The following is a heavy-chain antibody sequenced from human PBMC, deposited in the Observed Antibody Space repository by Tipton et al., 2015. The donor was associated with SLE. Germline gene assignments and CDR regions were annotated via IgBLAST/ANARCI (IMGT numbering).Heavy chain of an antibody. V-gene: IGHV3-53*01. CDR2: IYSDGST. D-gene: IGHD1-1*01. CDR3: AREGRGNDPGFYGMDV. Sequence: SLRLSCAASGFTVSSNYMTWVRQAPGKGLEWVSLIYSDGSTYYADSVKGRFTISRDNAKNSMYLQMNSLGAEDTAVYYCAREGRGNDPGFYGMDVWGQGTTVTVSS. CDR1: GFTVSSNY. J-gene: IGHJ6*02.